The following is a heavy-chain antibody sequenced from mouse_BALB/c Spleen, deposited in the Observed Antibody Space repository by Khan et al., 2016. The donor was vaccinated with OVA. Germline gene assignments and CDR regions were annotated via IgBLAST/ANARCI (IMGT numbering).Heavy chain of an antibody. CDR3: ARLAYYYDSEGFAY. J-gene: IGHJ3*01. Sequence: DVQLVESGGDLVKPGGSLKLSCAASGFTFSTYGMSWVRQTPDKRLEWVATVSSGGSYTYYPDSVKGRFTISRDNAKNTLYLQMSSLKSEDTAMFYCARLAYYYDSEGFAYWGQGTLVTVSA. D-gene: IGHD1-1*01. V-gene: IGHV5-6*01. CDR2: VSSGGSYT. CDR1: GFTFSTYG.